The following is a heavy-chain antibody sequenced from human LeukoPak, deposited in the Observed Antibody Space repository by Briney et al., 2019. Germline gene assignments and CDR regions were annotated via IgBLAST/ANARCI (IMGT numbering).Heavy chain of an antibody. V-gene: IGHV4-59*01. J-gene: IGHJ3*02. CDR2: IYYSGST. CDR1: GGSISSYY. Sequence: PSETLSLTCTVSGGSISSYYWSWIRQPPGKGLEWIGYIYYSGSTNYNPSLKSRVTISVDTSKNQFSLKLSSVTAADTAVYYCARVKGVIAAGGDAFDIWGQGTMVTVSS. CDR3: ARVKGVIAAGGDAFDI. D-gene: IGHD6-13*01.